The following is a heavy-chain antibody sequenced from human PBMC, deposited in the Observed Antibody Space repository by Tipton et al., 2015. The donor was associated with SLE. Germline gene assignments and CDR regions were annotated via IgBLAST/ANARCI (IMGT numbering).Heavy chain of an antibody. V-gene: IGHV6-1*01. J-gene: IGHJ3*02. Sequence: TLSLTCAISGDSVSSNSAAWNWIRQSPSRGLEWLGGTYYRSKWYNDYAVSVKSRITINPDTSKNQFSLQANSVTPEDTAVYYCARLGPTGDLGDAFDIWGQGTMVTVSS. CDR2: TYYRSKWYN. CDR1: GDSVSSNSAA. D-gene: IGHD7-27*01. CDR3: ARLGPTGDLGDAFDI.